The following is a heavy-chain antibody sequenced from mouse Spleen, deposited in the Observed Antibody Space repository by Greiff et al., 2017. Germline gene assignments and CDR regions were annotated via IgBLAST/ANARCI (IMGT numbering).Heavy chain of an antibody. Sequence: EVQLVESGGGLVKPGGSLKLSCAASGSTFSDYYMYWVRQTPEKRLEWVATISDGGSYTYYPDSVKGRFTISRDNAKNNPYLQMSSLKSEDTAMYYCARAHYGSSLYAMDYWGQGTSVTVSS. J-gene: IGHJ4*01. CDR2: ISDGGSYT. CDR1: GSTFSDYY. D-gene: IGHD1-1*01. CDR3: ARAHYGSSLYAMDY. V-gene: IGHV5-4*02.